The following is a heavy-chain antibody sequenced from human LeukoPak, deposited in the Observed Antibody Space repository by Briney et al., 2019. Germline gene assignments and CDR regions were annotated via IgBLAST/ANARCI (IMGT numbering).Heavy chain of an antibody. Sequence: GGSLRLSCAASGLTVRSNYMSRVRQAPGKGLEWVSVIYSGGSTYYADSVKGRFTISRDNSKNTLYLQMNSLRVEDTAVYYCAREGGSSSWQIDYWGQGTLVTVSS. CDR3: AREGGSSSWQIDY. V-gene: IGHV3-53*01. CDR2: IYSGGST. J-gene: IGHJ4*02. CDR1: GLTVRSNY. D-gene: IGHD6-13*01.